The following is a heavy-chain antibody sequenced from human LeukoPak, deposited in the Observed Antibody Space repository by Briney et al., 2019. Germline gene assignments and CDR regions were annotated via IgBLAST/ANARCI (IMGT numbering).Heavy chain of an antibody. V-gene: IGHV3-30*18. CDR2: ISYDGSNK. CDR1: GFIFSSYG. Sequence: GGSLRLSCAASGFIFSSYGMQWVRQAPGKGPEWVADISYDGSNKYYAESVKGRFTISRDNSKNTLYPQMNSLRAEDTAVYYCAKDLLGETPPGYWGQGTLVTVSP. J-gene: IGHJ4*02. CDR3: AKDLLGETPPGY. D-gene: IGHD3-10*01.